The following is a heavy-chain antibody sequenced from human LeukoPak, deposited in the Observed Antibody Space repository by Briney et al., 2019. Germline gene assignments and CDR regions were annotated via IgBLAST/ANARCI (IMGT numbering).Heavy chain of an antibody. CDR3: ARDHSHGSSTGGYGMDV. D-gene: IGHD2-2*01. CDR1: GGSFSGYY. CDR2: INHSGST. Sequence: SETLSLTCAVYGGSFSGYYWSWIRQPPGKGLEWIGEINHSGSTNYNPSLKSRVTISVDTSKNQFSLKLSSVTAADTAVYYCARDHSHGSSTGGYGMDVWGQGTTVTVSS. J-gene: IGHJ6*02. V-gene: IGHV4-34*01.